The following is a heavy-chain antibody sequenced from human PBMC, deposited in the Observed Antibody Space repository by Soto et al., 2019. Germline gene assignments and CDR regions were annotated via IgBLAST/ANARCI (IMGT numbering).Heavy chain of an antibody. J-gene: IGHJ6*02. V-gene: IGHV4-34*01. Sequence: QVQLQQWGAGLLKPSETLSLTCAVYGGSFSGYYWSWIRQPPGKGLEWIGEINHSGSTNYNPSLKSRVTISRDTHKNQYSQKLSSVTAEDTAVYYCARVGWGERYYYYGMDVWGPGTTVTVSS. CDR1: GGSFSGYY. CDR3: ARVGWGERYYYYGMDV. CDR2: INHSGST. D-gene: IGHD3-16*01.